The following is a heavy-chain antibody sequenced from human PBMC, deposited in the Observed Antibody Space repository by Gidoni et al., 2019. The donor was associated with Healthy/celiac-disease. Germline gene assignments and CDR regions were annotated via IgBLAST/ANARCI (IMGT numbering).Heavy chain of an antibody. CDR2: ISSSGSTI. CDR1: GFTFSDYY. Sequence: QVQLVESGGGLVKPGGSLRLACAASGFTFSDYYIRWIRQAPGKGLGLVSYISSSGSTIYYADSVKGRFTISRDNAKNSLYLQMNSLRAEYTAVYYCARGPPIRDYDPLGSFDIWGQGTMVTVSS. V-gene: IGHV3-11*01. D-gene: IGHD3-16*01. CDR3: ARGPPIRDYDPLGSFDI. J-gene: IGHJ3*02.